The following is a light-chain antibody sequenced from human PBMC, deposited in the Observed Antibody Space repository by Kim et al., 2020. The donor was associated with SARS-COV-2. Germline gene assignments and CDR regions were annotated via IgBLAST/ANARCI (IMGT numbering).Light chain of an antibody. V-gene: IGKV3-20*01. J-gene: IGKJ1*01. CDR3: QQYQT. CDR2: AAS. CDR1: QSVSSNY. Sequence: PGERATLSCRASQSVSSNYLSWYQQKPGQAPRLLIYAASKRASGIPDRFSGGGSGTDFTLIISGLEPEDFAVYFCQQYQTFGQGTKVDIK.